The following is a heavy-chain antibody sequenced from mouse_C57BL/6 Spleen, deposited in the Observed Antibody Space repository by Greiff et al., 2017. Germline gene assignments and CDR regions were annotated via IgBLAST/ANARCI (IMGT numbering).Heavy chain of an antibody. CDR3: ARSGTTVVPSFAY. J-gene: IGHJ3*01. Sequence: QVQLQQPGAELVKPGASVKMSCKASGYTFTSYWITWVKQRPGQGLEWIGDIYPGSGSTNYNEKFKSKATLTVDTSSSTAYMQLSSLTSEDSAVYYCARSGTTVVPSFAYWGQGTLVTVSA. CDR1: GYTFTSYW. V-gene: IGHV1-55*01. D-gene: IGHD1-1*01. CDR2: IYPGSGST.